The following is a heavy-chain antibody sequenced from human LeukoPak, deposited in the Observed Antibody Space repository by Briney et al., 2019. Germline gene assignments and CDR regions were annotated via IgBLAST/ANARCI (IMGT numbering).Heavy chain of an antibody. D-gene: IGHD2/OR15-2a*01. J-gene: IGHJ6*03. CDR3: ASAAKRSALSYYYFYMDV. V-gene: IGHV3-30*01. CDR1: GFDFSIYA. Sequence: GMSLRLSCTASGFDFSIYALHWVRQGPGKGLEWVATISYDGSEKYYADSVKGRFTVSRDNSETTLYLQMNSLRAEDTAVYYCASAAKRSALSYYYFYMDVWGKGTTVTVSS. CDR2: ISYDGSEK.